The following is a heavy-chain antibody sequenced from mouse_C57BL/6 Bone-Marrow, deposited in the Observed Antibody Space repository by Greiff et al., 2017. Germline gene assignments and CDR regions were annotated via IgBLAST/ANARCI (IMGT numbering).Heavy chain of an antibody. D-gene: IGHD2-1*01. Sequence: VKLMESGPGLVAPSQSLSITCTVSGFSLTSYGVSWVRQPPGKGLEWLGVIWGDGSTNYHSAHITRLSISKDNPKSQVFLKLNSLQTDDTATYYCTKGDYYGNYYAMDYWGQGTSVTVSS. V-gene: IGHV2-3*01. J-gene: IGHJ4*01. CDR2: IWGDGST. CDR1: GFSLTSYG. CDR3: TKGDYYGNYYAMDY.